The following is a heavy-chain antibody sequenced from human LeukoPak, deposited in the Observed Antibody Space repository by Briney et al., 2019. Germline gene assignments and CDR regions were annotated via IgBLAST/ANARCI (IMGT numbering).Heavy chain of an antibody. V-gene: IGHV4-59*08. CDR1: GGSISSYY. CDR3: ARQRYDFWSGYDAFDI. CDR2: IYYSGST. Sequence: SETLSLTCTVSGGSISSYYWSWIRQPPGKGLEWIGYIYYSGSTSYNPSLKSRVTISVDTSKNQFSLKLSSVTAADTAVYYCARQRYDFWSGYDAFDIWGQGTMVTVSS. D-gene: IGHD3-3*01. J-gene: IGHJ3*02.